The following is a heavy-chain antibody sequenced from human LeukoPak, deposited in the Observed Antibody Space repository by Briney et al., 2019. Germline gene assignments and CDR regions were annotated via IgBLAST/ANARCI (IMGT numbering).Heavy chain of an antibody. Sequence: SETLSHTCTVSNDSFSNYYWTWIRQSPGKALEWIGYVYYTDKTHYNPSLKSRVFISADTSQNQFSLRLSSVTAADTAVYYCARASMRRRDGYNRHYEIDHWGQGTLVTVSS. CDR1: NDSFSNYY. J-gene: IGHJ1*01. CDR2: VYYTDKT. CDR3: ARASMRRRDGYNRHYEIDH. V-gene: IGHV4-59*01. D-gene: IGHD5-24*01.